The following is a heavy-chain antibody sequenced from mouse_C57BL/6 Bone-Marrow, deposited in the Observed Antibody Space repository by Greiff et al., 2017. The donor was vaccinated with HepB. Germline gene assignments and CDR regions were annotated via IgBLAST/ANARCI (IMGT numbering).Heavy chain of an antibody. D-gene: IGHD1-1*01. CDR3: ARSWDTTFYRFDY. V-gene: IGHV1-64*01. Sequence: QVQLQQPGAELVKPGASVKLSCKASGYTFTSYWMHWVKQRPGQGLEWIGMIPPNSGSTNYNEKFKSKATLTVDKSSSTAYMQLSSLTSEDSAVYYCARSWDTTFYRFDYWGQGTTLTVSS. CDR2: IPPNSGST. J-gene: IGHJ2*01. CDR1: GYTFTSYW.